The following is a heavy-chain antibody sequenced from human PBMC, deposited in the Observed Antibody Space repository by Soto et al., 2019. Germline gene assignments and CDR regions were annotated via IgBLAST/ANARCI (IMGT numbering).Heavy chain of an antibody. J-gene: IGHJ4*02. CDR3: ARAAVEMATMGFDY. D-gene: IGHD5-12*01. Sequence: SETLSLTCTVSGGSISSYYWSWIRQPPGKGLEWIGYIYYSGSTNYNASLKSRVTISVDTSKNQFSLKLSSVTAADTAVYYCARAAVEMATMGFDYWGQGTLVTVSS. CDR1: GGSISSYY. V-gene: IGHV4-59*01. CDR2: IYYSGST.